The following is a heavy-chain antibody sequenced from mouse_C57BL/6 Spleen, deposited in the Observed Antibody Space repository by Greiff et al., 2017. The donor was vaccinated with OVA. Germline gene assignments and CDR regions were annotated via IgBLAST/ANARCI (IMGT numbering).Heavy chain of an antibody. V-gene: IGHV5-4*01. J-gene: IGHJ3*01. CDR3: AREDYYGSSYPFAY. CDR2: ISDGGSYT. Sequence: EVKLMESGGGLVKPGGSLKLSCAASGFTFSSYAMSWVRQTPEKRLEWVATISDGGSYTYYPDNVKGRFTISRDNAKNNLYLQMSHLKSEDTAMYYCAREDYYGSSYPFAYWGQGTLVTVSA. CDR1: GFTFSSYA. D-gene: IGHD1-1*01.